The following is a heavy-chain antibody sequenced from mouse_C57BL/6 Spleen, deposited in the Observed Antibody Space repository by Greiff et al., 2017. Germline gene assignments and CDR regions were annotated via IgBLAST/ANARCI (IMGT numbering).Heavy chain of an antibody. CDR1: GYTFTDYN. CDR2: INPNNGGT. V-gene: IGHV1-18*01. Sequence: VQLQQSGPELVKPGASVQIPCKASGYTFTDYNMDWVKPSHGKSLEWIGDINPNNGGTIYNQKFKGKATLTVDKSSSTAYMQLTSLTSEDSAVYYCARSYYYGSSYGAMDYWGQGTSVTVSS. CDR3: ARSYYYGSSYGAMDY. J-gene: IGHJ4*01. D-gene: IGHD1-1*01.